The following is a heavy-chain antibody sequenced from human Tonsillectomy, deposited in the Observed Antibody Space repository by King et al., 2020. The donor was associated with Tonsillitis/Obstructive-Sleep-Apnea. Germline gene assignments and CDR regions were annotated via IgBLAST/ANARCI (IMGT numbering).Heavy chain of an antibody. CDR1: GYSFTSYW. CDR3: ARSKLAAANYADVFDI. Sequence: QLVQSGAEVKKPGESLRISCKGSGYSFTSYWISWVRQMPGKGLEWMGRIDPSDSYTNYSPSFQGHVTISADKSISTAYLQWSSLKASDTAMYYCARSKLAAANYADVFDIWGKGTMVTVSS. V-gene: IGHV5-10-1*01. D-gene: IGHD1-7*01. J-gene: IGHJ3*02. CDR2: IDPSDSYT.